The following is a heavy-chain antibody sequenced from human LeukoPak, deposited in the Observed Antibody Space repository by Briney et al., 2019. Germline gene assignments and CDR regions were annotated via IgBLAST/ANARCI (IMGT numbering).Heavy chain of an antibody. Sequence: PSETLSLTCTVSGGSISSYYWSWIRQPPGKGLEWIGYIYYSGSTNYNPSLKSRVTISVDTSKNQFSLKLSSVTAANTAVYYCARHYYGGYYYFDYWGQGTLVTVSS. V-gene: IGHV4-59*08. J-gene: IGHJ4*02. CDR3: ARHYYGGYYYFDY. D-gene: IGHD3-22*01. CDR2: IYYSGST. CDR1: GGSISSYY.